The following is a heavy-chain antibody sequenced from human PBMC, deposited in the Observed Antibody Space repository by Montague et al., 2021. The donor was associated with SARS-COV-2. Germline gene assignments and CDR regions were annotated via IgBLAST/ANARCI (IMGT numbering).Heavy chain of an antibody. CDR3: AIGGDSAKCGI. Sequence: SETLSLTCTVSGDSVTERYLNWVRQAAGKGLEWIGFIHPYGDIHYNASLKSRVILSRDASKNQFSLTLASVTAAATAVYYCAIGGDSAKCGIWGRGTLVTVSS. V-gene: IGHV4-4*07. J-gene: IGHJ3*02. CDR1: GDSVTERY. D-gene: IGHD2-21*01. CDR2: IHPYGDI.